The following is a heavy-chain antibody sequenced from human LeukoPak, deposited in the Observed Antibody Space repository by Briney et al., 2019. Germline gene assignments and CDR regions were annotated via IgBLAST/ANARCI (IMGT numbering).Heavy chain of an antibody. D-gene: IGHD4-11*01. Sequence: SETLSLTCAVSGGSISSGGYSWSWMRQPPGKGLEWIGEINHSGSTNYNPSLKSRVTISVDTSKNQFSLKLSSVTAADTAVYYCARGFLSDLDYSNYERVDLQPNTDAFDIWGQGTMVTVSS. V-gene: IGHV4-30-2*01. CDR2: INHSGST. CDR3: ARGFLSDLDYSNYERVDLQPNTDAFDI. CDR1: GGSISSGGYS. J-gene: IGHJ3*02.